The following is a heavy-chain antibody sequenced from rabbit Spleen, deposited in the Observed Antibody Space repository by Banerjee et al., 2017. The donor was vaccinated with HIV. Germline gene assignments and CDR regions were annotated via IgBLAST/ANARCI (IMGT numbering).Heavy chain of an antibody. D-gene: IGHD4-1*01. V-gene: IGHV1S45*01. CDR3: ARVLAGVIGWNFTL. J-gene: IGHJ4*01. Sequence: QEQLVESGGGLVQPEGSLTLTCKASRFSFSDRDVMCWVRQAPGKGLEWIACMNTATGKGVYANWAKGRFTISRTSTTTVTLQMSSLTAADTATYFCARVLAGVIGWNFTLWVPGSLVTVS. CDR1: RFSFSDRDV. CDR2: MNTATGKG.